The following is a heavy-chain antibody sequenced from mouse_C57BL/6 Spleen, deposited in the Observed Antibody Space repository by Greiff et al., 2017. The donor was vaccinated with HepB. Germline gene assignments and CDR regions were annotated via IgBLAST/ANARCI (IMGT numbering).Heavy chain of an antibody. CDR1: GYAFSSSW. CDR2: IYPGDGDT. V-gene: IGHV1-82*01. CDR3: ARGYYGNGTY. Sequence: QVQLKQSGPELVKPGASVKISCKASGYAFSSSWMNWVKQRPGKGLEWIGRIYPGDGDTNYNGKFKGKATLTADKSSSTAYMQLSSLTSEDSAVYFCARGYYGNGTYWGQGTLVTVSA. J-gene: IGHJ3*01. D-gene: IGHD2-1*01.